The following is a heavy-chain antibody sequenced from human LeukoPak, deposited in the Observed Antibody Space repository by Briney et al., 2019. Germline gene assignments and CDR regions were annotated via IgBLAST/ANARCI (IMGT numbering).Heavy chain of an antibody. J-gene: IGHJ5*02. CDR3: VRDGEGVAISVNYWFDP. D-gene: IGHD3-10*01. CDR2: MNPNNGNT. Sequence: ASVKVSCKASGFTSTSYDINWVRQASGQGLEWMGRMNPNNGNTGYAQKFQGRVTMTRDTSISTAYMELRGLRSEDTAVYYCVRDGEGVAISVNYWFDPWGQGTLVTVSS. CDR1: GFTSTSYD. V-gene: IGHV1-8*01.